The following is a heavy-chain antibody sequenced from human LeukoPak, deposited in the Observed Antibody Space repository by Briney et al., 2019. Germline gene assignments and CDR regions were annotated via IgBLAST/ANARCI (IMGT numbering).Heavy chain of an antibody. V-gene: IGHV3-30-3*01. J-gene: IGHJ4*02. CDR3: ARGWRQQLALTPFDY. Sequence: PGGSLRLSCAASGFTFSSYAMHWVRQAPGKGLEWVAVISYDGSNKYYADSVKGRFTISRDNSKNTLYLQMNSLRAEDTAVYYCARGWRQQLALTPFDYWGQGTLVTVSS. D-gene: IGHD6-13*01. CDR2: ISYDGSNK. CDR1: GFTFSSYA.